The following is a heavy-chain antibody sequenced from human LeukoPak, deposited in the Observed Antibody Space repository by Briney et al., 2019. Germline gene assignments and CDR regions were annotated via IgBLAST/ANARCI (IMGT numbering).Heavy chain of an antibody. CDR1: GGTFSSYA. CDR2: IIPIFGTA. D-gene: IGHD1-26*01. Sequence: APVKVSCKASGGTFSSYATSWVRQAPGQGLEWMGGIIPIFGTANYAQKFQGRVTITTDESTSTAYMELSSLRSEDTAVYYCARDHWRGATRGFDYWGQGTLVTVSS. J-gene: IGHJ4*02. V-gene: IGHV1-69*05. CDR3: ARDHWRGATRGFDY.